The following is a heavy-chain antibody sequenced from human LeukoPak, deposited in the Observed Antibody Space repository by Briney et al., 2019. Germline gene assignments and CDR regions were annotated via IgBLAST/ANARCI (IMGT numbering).Heavy chain of an antibody. CDR3: AKDMFRRYIVVGSFDY. Sequence: GGSLRLSCATSGFTFSKFAVHWVRQAPGKGLEWVAVISYDGSNKYYADSVKGRFTISRDNSKNTLYLQMNSLRAEDTAVYYCAKDMFRRYIVVGSFDYWGQGTLVTVSS. CDR2: ISYDGSNK. CDR1: GFTFSKFA. D-gene: IGHD2-21*01. V-gene: IGHV3-30*04. J-gene: IGHJ4*02.